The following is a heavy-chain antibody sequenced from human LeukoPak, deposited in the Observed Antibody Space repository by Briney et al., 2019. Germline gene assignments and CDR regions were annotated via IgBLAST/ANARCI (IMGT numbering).Heavy chain of an antibody. J-gene: IGHJ4*02. D-gene: IGHD2-8*02. Sequence: GGSLRLSCAASGFAFSGYSMNWVRQAPGKGLEWLSYISSGSSTIYYADSVKGRFTISRDSAKNSLYLQMNSLRAEDTAVYYCARSRTGNYFDYWGQGTLVTVSS. CDR3: ARSRTGNYFDY. CDR2: ISSGSSTI. CDR1: GFAFSGYS. V-gene: IGHV3-48*01.